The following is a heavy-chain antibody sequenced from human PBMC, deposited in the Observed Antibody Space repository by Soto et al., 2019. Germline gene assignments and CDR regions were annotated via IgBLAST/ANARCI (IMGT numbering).Heavy chain of an antibody. V-gene: IGHV5-51*01. Sequence: GESLKNSCQGSGYSFNTYWIGWVRQMPGKGLEWMGIIYPSDSETRYSPSFQGQITISVDKSISSAYLQWSSLRASDTAMYYCGRVPLEMSTIPRYIDYWCQGTLVSVS. D-gene: IGHD3-9*01. J-gene: IGHJ4*02. CDR1: GYSFNTYW. CDR3: GRVPLEMSTIPRYIDY. CDR2: IYPSDSET.